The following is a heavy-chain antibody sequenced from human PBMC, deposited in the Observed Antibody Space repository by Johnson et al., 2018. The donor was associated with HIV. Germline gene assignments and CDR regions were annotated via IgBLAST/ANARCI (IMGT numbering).Heavy chain of an antibody. Sequence: QVQLVESGGGLVKPGESLRLSCAASGFSFSSYAMHWVRQAPGKGLDWVAVISYDGSNKYYADSVKGRFTISRDNSKNTLYLQMNSLRAEDTAVYYCARSGLVQTYYYGSGSYKDAFDIWGQGTMVTVSS. CDR2: ISYDGSNK. D-gene: IGHD3-10*01. CDR3: ARSGLVQTYYYGSGSYKDAFDI. CDR1: GFSFSSYA. J-gene: IGHJ3*02. V-gene: IGHV3-30*04.